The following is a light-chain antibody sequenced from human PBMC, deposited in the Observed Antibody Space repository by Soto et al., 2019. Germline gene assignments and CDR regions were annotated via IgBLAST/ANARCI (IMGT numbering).Light chain of an antibody. CDR1: QSVTNNY. J-gene: IGKJ1*01. V-gene: IGKV3-20*01. Sequence: EIVLTQSPGILSLSPGERATLSCRASQSVTNNYLAWYQQKPGQPPRLLIYVTSSRAAGVPDRFSGSGSGTDFTLTISRLEPEDFAVYYCQQYGSSPRTFGQGTKVDIK. CDR3: QQYGSSPRT. CDR2: VTS.